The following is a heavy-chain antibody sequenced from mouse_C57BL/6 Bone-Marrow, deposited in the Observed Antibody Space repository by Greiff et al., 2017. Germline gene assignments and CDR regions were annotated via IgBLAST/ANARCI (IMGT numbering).Heavy chain of an antibody. Sequence: VQLQQSGPEVVRPGVSVKISCKGSGYTFTDCALHWVKQSHAKRLEWIGVIRTYNGNTNYNQRFKGKATMTVDKSSSTAYMELARVTSEDSAIYYCAREAGYYFYAMDYWGQGTSVTVSS. D-gene: IGHD2-3*01. CDR2: IRTYNGNT. CDR3: AREAGYYFYAMDY. CDR1: GYTFTDCA. J-gene: IGHJ4*01. V-gene: IGHV1-67*01.